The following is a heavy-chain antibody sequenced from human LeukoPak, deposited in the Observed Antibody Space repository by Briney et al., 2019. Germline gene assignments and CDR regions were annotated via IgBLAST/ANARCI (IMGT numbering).Heavy chain of an antibody. V-gene: IGHV3-23*01. CDR1: GFTFSSYA. CDR2: ISDSGGNT. CDR3: AKDVSPEPLFDF. Sequence: AGGSLRLSCAASGFTFSSYAMSWVRQAPGKGLEWVSTISDSGGNTHYAAFVGGRFTISRDNSRDTLYLQMNSLRVEDTALYFCAKDVSPEPLFDFWGQGALVTVSS. J-gene: IGHJ4*02. D-gene: IGHD5/OR15-5a*01.